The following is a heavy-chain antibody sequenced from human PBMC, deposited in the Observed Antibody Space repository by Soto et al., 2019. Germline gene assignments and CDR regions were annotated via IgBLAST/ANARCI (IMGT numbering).Heavy chain of an antibody. CDR2: ISGSGGST. V-gene: IGHV3-23*01. D-gene: IGHD3-22*01. CDR3: AKDPPGQATLYDSSGYV. J-gene: IGHJ4*02. CDR1: GFTFSSYA. Sequence: GGSLRLSCAASGFTFSSYAMSWVRQAPGKGLEWVSAISGSGGSTYYADSVKGRFTISRDNSKNTLYLQMNSLRAEDMAVYYCAKDPPGQATLYDSSGYVWGQGTLVTVSS.